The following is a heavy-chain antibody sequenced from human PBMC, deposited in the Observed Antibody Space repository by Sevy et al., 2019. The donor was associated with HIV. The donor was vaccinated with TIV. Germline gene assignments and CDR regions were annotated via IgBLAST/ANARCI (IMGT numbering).Heavy chain of an antibody. D-gene: IGHD3-22*01. Sequence: GGSLRLSCAASGFTFSSYAMHWVRQAPGKGLEWVAVISYDGSNKYYADSVKGRFTISRDNSKNKLYLQMNSLRAEDTAVYYCAREAYDSSGYQDFDYWGQGTLVTVSS. V-gene: IGHV3-30-3*01. CDR3: AREAYDSSGYQDFDY. CDR1: GFTFSSYA. CDR2: ISYDGSNK. J-gene: IGHJ4*02.